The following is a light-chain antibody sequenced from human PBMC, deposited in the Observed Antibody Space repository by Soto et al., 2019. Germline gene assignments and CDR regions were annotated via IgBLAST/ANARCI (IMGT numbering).Light chain of an antibody. Sequence: PRETAPLSCRAGQRVSGNYLAWYQQKPGQAPRRLTYDASNRATGIPDRFSGSGSGTVFTPTISRPEPEAFAVYYGQENCKSRTQLGQGIKVK. V-gene: IGKV3-20*01. CDR2: DAS. CDR3: QENCKSRTQ. J-gene: IGKJ1*01. CDR1: QRVSGNY.